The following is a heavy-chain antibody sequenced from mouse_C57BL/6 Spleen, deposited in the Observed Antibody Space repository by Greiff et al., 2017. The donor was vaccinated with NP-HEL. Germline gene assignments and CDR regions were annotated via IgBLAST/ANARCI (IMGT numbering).Heavy chain of an antibody. CDR3: ARHGDYDDGPYAMDY. CDR1: GFTFSDYG. J-gene: IGHJ4*01. CDR2: ISNLAYSI. V-gene: IGHV5-15*01. D-gene: IGHD2-4*01. Sequence: EVKLMESGGGLVQPGGSLKLSCAASGFTFSDYGMAWVRQAPRKGPEWVAFISNLAYSIYYADTVTGRFTISRENAKNTLYLEMSSLRSEDTAMYYCARHGDYDDGPYAMDYWGQGTSVTVSS.